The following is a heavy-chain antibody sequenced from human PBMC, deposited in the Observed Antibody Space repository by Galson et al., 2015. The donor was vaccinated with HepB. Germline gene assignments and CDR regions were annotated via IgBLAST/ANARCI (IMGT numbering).Heavy chain of an antibody. V-gene: IGHV3-49*04. CDR1: GFTFGDYA. Sequence: SLRLSCAASGFTFGDYAMSWVRQAPGKGLEWVGFIRSKAYGGTTEYAASVKGRFTISRDDSKSIAYLQMNSLKTEDTAVYYCTRASPPCTSCYEYYYYGMDVWGQGTTVTVSS. J-gene: IGHJ6*02. D-gene: IGHD2-2*01. CDR2: IRSKAYGGTT. CDR3: TRASPPCTSCYEYYYYGMDV.